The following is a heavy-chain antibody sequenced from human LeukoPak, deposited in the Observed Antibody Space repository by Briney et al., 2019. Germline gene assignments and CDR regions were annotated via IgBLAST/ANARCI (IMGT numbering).Heavy chain of an antibody. CDR1: GGTFSSYA. CDR3: AREVGPYSSSWYGLSNWFDP. D-gene: IGHD6-13*01. CDR2: IIPIFGTA. V-gene: IGHV1-69*05. J-gene: IGHJ5*02. Sequence: GASVKVSCKASGGTFSSYAISWVRQAPGQGLEWMGGIIPIFGTANYAQKFQGRVTMTRDTSISTAYMELSRLRSDDTAVYYCAREVGPYSSSWYGLSNWFDPWGQGTLVTVSS.